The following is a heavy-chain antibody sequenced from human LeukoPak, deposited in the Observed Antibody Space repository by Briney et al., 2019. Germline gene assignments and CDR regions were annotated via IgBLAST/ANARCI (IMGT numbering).Heavy chain of an antibody. J-gene: IGHJ6*03. CDR1: GYTFTAYY. V-gene: IGHV1-2*02. CDR2: INPNSGGT. D-gene: IGHD3-10*01. Sequence: ASVKVSCKASGYTFTAYYMHWVRQAPGQGLEWMGWINPNSGGTNYAQKFQGRVTMTRDTSISTAYMELSRLRSDDTAVYYCARDWGFGEPHYYMDVWGKGITVTVSS. CDR3: ARDWGFGEPHYYMDV.